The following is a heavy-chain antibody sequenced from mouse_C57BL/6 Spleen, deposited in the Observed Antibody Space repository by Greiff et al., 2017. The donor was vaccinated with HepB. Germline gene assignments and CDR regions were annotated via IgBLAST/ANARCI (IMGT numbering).Heavy chain of an antibody. J-gene: IGHJ2*01. CDR2: INSNGGST. CDR3: ARMARTIN. CDR1: GFTFSSYG. Sequence: EVQLVESGGGLVQPGGSLKLSCAASGFTFSSYGMSWVRQTPDKRLELVATINSNGGSTYYPDSVKGRFTISRDNAKNTLYLQMSSLKSDDTAMDYCARMARTINCGQGTTLTVSS. V-gene: IGHV5-6-3*01.